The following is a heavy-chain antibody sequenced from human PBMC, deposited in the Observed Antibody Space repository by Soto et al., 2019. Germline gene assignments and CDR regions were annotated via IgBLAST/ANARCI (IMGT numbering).Heavy chain of an antibody. CDR3: AKSGLFDSGGYHHPHFDS. D-gene: IGHD3-22*01. CDR1: GFTFSDYY. V-gene: IGHV3-23*01. CDR2: ISGYGDTT. J-gene: IGHJ4*02. Sequence: GGSLRLSCAASGFTFSDYYMNWVRQAPGKRLEWVSGISGYGDTTYYAASVKGRFTIARDNSNSTLFLQMKSLRAEETAVYYCAKSGLFDSGGYHHPHFDSWGPGALVTVSS.